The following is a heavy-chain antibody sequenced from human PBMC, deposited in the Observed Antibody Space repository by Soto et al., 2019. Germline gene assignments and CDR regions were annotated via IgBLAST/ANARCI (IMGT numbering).Heavy chain of an antibody. V-gene: IGHV1-18*01. Sequence: ASVKVSCKASGYTFSTYGITWVRQAPGQGLDWMGWINPLKGDTNSEARFQDRVTLTTDTSKRTAYMELRSLRSDDTDVYYCATVKVPDAILGAFDLWGQGTLVTVSS. CDR3: ATVKVPDAILGAFDL. J-gene: IGHJ3*01. CDR1: GYTFSTYG. CDR2: INPLKGDT. D-gene: IGHD2-2*01.